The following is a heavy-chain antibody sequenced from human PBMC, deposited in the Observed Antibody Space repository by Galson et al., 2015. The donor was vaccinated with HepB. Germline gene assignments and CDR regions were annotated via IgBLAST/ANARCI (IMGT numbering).Heavy chain of an antibody. V-gene: IGHV3-30-3*01. Sequence: SLRLSCAASGFTFGSYTVHWARQAPGKGLEWLGVIIYDGSEKYFADSVKGRFTSSRDNSKNTVYLQLNSLRFEDTAVYYCAREGVRSALDYWGQGTLVTVSS. CDR1: GFTFGSYT. CDR2: IIYDGSEK. D-gene: IGHD2-15*01. CDR3: AREGVRSALDY. J-gene: IGHJ4*02.